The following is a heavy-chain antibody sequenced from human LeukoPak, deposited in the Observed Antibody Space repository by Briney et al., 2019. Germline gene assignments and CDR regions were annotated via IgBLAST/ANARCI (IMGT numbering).Heavy chain of an antibody. CDR1: GYRFTNCW. CDR3: ARQIPYDDYHYMDV. D-gene: IGHD2-21*01. V-gene: IGHV5-51*01. Sequence: GESLKISCKGSGYRFTNCWIGWVRQPPGKGLEWMGIINPGDSDTRYSPSFQGQVTISADKSITTAYLQWSSLKASDTAMYYCARQIPYDDYHYMDVWGRGTTVTVS. J-gene: IGHJ6*03. CDR2: INPGDSDT.